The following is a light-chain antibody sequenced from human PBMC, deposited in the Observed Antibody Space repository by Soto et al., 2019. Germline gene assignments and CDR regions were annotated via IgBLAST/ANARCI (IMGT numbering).Light chain of an antibody. CDR1: RNIHSY. J-gene: IGKJ1*01. CDR3: QQSYSRPPA. Sequence: DIQMTQSPSSLSASVGDRVTITCRASRNIHSYLNWYQQKPGQAPKLLIYAASSLQSGVPSRFSGSGSETDFTLTISSLQSEDFATYYCQQSYSRPPAFCQGTKVAIK. CDR2: AAS. V-gene: IGKV1-39*01.